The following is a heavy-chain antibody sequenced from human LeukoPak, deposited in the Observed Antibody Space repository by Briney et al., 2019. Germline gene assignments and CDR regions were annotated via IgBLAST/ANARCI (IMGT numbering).Heavy chain of an antibody. Sequence: PGGSLRLSCAASGFTFSSYSINWVRQAPGKGLEWVSSISSSSSYIYYADSVKGRFTISRDNAKNSLYLQMNSLRAEDTAVYYCARDKIAAAGTCDYWGQGTLVTVSS. CDR3: ARDKIAAAGTCDY. V-gene: IGHV3-21*01. J-gene: IGHJ4*02. CDR1: GFTFSSYS. D-gene: IGHD6-13*01. CDR2: ISSSSSYI.